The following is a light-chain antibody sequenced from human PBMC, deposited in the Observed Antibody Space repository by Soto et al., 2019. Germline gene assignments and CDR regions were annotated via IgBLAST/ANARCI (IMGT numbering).Light chain of an antibody. V-gene: IGLV2-11*01. CDR3: CSYEGSYTCV. CDR1: SSDVGGYNY. Sequence: QSVLTQPRSVSGSPGQSVTISCTGTSSDVGGYNYVSWYRQHPGKAPKLMIYDVSKRPSGVPDRFSGSKSGNTASLTISGLQDEDEADYYCCSYEGSYTCVFVTGTKLTVL. J-gene: IGLJ1*01. CDR2: DVS.